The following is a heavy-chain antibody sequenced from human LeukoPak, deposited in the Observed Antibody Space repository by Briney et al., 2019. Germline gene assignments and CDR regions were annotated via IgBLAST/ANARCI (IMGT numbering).Heavy chain of an antibody. CDR1: CGSISSYY. Sequence: SETLSLTCTVSCGSISSYYWSWIRQPPGKGLEWIGYIYYSGSTNYNPSLKSRVTISVDTSKNQFSLKLSSVTAADTAVYYFLFPAEDGIRYFDWSQTPRNAFDIWGQGTMVTVSS. V-gene: IGHV4-59*01. J-gene: IGHJ3*02. CDR2: IYYSGST. CDR3: LFPAEDGIRYFDWSQTPRNAFDI. D-gene: IGHD3-9*01.